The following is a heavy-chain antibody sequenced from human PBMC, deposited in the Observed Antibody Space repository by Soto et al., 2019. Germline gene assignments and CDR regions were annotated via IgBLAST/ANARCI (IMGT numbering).Heavy chain of an antibody. CDR3: AKFRSDIVVVVAAPYYYGMDV. D-gene: IGHD2-15*01. Sequence: GGSLRLSCAASGFTFSSYAMSWVRQAPGKXLEWVSAISGSGGSTYYADSVKGRFTISRDNSKNTLYLQMNRLRAEDTAVYYCAKFRSDIVVVVAAPYYYGMDVWGQGTTVTVSS. CDR2: ISGSGGST. V-gene: IGHV3-23*01. J-gene: IGHJ6*02. CDR1: GFTFSSYA.